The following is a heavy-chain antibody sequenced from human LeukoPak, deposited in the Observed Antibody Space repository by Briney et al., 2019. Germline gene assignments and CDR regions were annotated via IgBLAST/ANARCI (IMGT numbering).Heavy chain of an antibody. V-gene: IGHV4-59*01. CDR1: GGSISTYY. CDR3: ARQQYSTSSCGS. D-gene: IGHD6-6*01. J-gene: IGHJ5*02. CDR2: IYYSGSS. Sequence: SETLSLTCSVSGGSISTYYWSWIRQPPGKGLEWIGNIYYSGSSYYNPSLKSRVTVSVDTAKNQFSLKLSSVTAADTAVHYCARQQYSTSSCGSWGQGTLVTVST.